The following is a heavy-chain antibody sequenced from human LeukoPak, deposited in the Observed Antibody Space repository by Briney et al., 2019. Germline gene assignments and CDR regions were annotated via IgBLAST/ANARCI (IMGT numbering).Heavy chain of an antibody. V-gene: IGHV3-30*04. CDR2: ISYDGSNK. CDR3: ARAVVDSSPGTPYYYYYMDV. Sequence: PGGSLRLSCAASGFTFSSYAMHWVRQAPGKGLEWVAVISYDGSNKYYADSVKGRFTISRDNSKNTLYLQMNSLRAEDTAVYYCARAVVDSSPGTPYYYYYMDVWGKGTTVTVSS. CDR1: GFTFSSYA. D-gene: IGHD2-2*01. J-gene: IGHJ6*03.